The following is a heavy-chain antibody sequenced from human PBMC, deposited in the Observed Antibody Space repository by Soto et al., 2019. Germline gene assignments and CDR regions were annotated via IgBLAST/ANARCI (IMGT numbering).Heavy chain of an antibody. CDR2: ISGSGGST. J-gene: IGHJ3*02. CDR1: GFTFSSYA. Sequence: GGSLRLSCAASGFTFSSYAMSWVRQAPGKGLEWVSAISGSGGSTYYADSVKGRFTISRDNSKNTLYLQMNSLRAEDTAVYYCAKDGGYYDSSGIKWGAFDIWGQGTMVTVSS. V-gene: IGHV3-23*01. D-gene: IGHD3-22*01. CDR3: AKDGGYYDSSGIKWGAFDI.